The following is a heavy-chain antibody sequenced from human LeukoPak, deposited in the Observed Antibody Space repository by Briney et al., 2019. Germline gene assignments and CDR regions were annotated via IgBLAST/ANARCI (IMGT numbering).Heavy chain of an antibody. CDR1: GYTFTGYY. CDR3: ARDGRGDGYNLDAFHI. CDR2: INPNSGGT. V-gene: IGHV1-2*02. Sequence: ASVKVSCKASGYTFTGYYIHWVRQAPGQGLEWMGWINPNSGGTNYAQKFQGRVTMTRDTSISTAYMELSRLRSDDTAVYYCARDGRGDGYNLDAFHIWGQGTMVTVSS. D-gene: IGHD5-24*01. J-gene: IGHJ3*02.